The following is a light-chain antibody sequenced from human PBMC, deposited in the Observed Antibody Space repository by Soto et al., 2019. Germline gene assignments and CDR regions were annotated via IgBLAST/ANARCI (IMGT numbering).Light chain of an antibody. CDR1: SSNIGSNT. Sequence: QSVLTQPPSASGTPGQRVTIFCSGSSSNIGSNTVNWYQQLPGTAPKLLIYSNNQRPSGVPDRYSGSKSGTSASLAISGLQSEDEADYYCAAWDDSMNRWVFGGGTKLTVL. CDR2: SNN. J-gene: IGLJ3*02. V-gene: IGLV1-44*01. CDR3: AAWDDSMNRWV.